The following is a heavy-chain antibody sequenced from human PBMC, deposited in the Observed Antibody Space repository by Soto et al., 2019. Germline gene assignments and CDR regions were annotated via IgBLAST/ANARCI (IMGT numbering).Heavy chain of an antibody. CDR2: IIPMYDSA. CDR1: GGTFKTYT. D-gene: IGHD1-26*01. CDR3: ATWRTYSGSYCFDY. J-gene: IGHJ4*02. V-gene: IGHV1-69*06. Sequence: QVQLVQSGAEVKKPGSSVKVSCEASGGTFKTYTINWVRQAPGQGLEWIGQIIPMYDSANYAQSFQDRVTISADKSTNTAYIELSSLRSEDTALYYCATWRTYSGSYCFDYWGQGTLVSVSS.